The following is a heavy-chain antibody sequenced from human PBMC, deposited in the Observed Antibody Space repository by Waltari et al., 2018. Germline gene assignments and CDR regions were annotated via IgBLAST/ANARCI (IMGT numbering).Heavy chain of an antibody. J-gene: IGHJ4*02. Sequence: EVQLVGSGGGLVKPGGSLRLSCAASGFTFSSYTMNWVRQAPGKGLGWVSSMRSGSSYRYYADSVKGRFTSSRDNAKNSLYLHMNSLRAEDTAVYYCAREWGVMVGTAGYYFDYWGQGTLVTVSS. V-gene: IGHV3-21*01. CDR1: GFTFSSYT. D-gene: IGHD2-15*01. CDR3: AREWGVMVGTAGYYFDY. CDR2: MRSGSSYR.